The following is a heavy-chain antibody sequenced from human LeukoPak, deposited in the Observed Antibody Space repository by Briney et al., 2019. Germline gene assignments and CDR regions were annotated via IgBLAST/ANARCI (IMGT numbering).Heavy chain of an antibody. Sequence: SETLSLTCAVYGGSFSGYYWSWIRQPPGKGLEWIGEINHSGSTNYNPSLKSRVTISVDTSKNQFSLKLSSVTAADTAVYYCARGPVVLGGGSDYWGQGTLVTVSS. CDR3: ARGPVVLGGGSDY. D-gene: IGHD2-21*01. J-gene: IGHJ4*02. CDR1: GGSFSGYY. CDR2: INHSGST. V-gene: IGHV4-34*01.